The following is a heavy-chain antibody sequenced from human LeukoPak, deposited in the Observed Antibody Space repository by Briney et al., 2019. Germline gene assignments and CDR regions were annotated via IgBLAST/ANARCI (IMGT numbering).Heavy chain of an antibody. CDR2: ISGSGGST. CDR1: GLIFRRYA. J-gene: IGHJ4*02. Sequence: GGSVSLSCAASGLIFRRYAMRWLRGAPGKGLEWGSSISGSGGSTYYADSVKGRFTISRDNSKNTLYLQMNSLRAEDTAVYYCAKDSYYYDSSGYYDYWGQGTLVTVSS. CDR3: AKDSYYYDSSGYYDY. D-gene: IGHD3-22*01. V-gene: IGHV3-23*01.